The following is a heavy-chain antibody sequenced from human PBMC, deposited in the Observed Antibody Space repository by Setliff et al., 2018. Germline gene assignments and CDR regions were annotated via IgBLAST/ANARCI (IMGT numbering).Heavy chain of an antibody. J-gene: IGHJ4*02. Sequence: GGSLRLSCAASGFTFSYAWMHWVRQAPGKGLEWVGRSKSKTAGGAIDYAAPVKGRFTISRDNAKNTLYLQMNSLRAEDTAVYYCARARGNWGPVDYWGQGTLVTVSS. D-gene: IGHD7-27*01. V-gene: IGHV3-15*05. CDR2: SKSKTAGGAI. CDR1: GFTFSYAW. CDR3: ARARGNWGPVDY.